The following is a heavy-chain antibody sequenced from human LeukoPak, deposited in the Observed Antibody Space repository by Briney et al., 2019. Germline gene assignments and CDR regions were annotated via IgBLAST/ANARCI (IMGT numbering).Heavy chain of an antibody. V-gene: IGHV3-21*01. CDR3: ARDLGTVTDHNWFDP. J-gene: IGHJ5*02. CDR1: GFTFSNYH. CDR2: IRSASNYI. Sequence: GGSLRLSCAASGFTFSNYHMNWVRQAPGKGLEWVSSIRSASNYIKYADSVKGRFTISRDNAKNSLYLQMNSLTADDTAVYYCARDLGTVTDHNWFDPWGQGTLVTVSS. D-gene: IGHD4-17*01.